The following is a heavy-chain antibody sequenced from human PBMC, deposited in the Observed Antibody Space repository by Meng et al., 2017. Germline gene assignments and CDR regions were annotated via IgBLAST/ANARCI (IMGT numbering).Heavy chain of an antibody. CDR3: AQGGAYFGFDY. CDR1: GFSLSSSGVG. V-gene: IGHV2-5*02. J-gene: IGHJ4*02. D-gene: IGHD3-9*01. CDR2: IYWDDDK. Sequence: QITLKESGPTLVKPTQTLTLTCTFSGFSLSSSGVGVGWIRQPPGKALEWLALIYWDDDKWYSPSLKSRLTITKDTSKNQVVLTMTNMGPVDTATYYCAQGGAYFGFDYWGQGTLVTVSS.